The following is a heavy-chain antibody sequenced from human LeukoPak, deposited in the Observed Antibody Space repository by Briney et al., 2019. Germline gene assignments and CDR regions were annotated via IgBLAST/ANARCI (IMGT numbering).Heavy chain of an antibody. CDR3: ATVPQVYYDILTDYRGYWFDP. CDR2: INAGNGNT. CDR1: GYTFTSYA. Sequence: VASVKVSCKASGYTFTSYAMHWVRQAPGQRLEWMGWINAGNGNTKYSQKFQGRVTMTEDTSTDTVYMELSSLRSEDTAVYYCATVPQVYYDILTDYRGYWFDPWGQGTLVTVSS. V-gene: IGHV1-3*01. D-gene: IGHD3-9*01. J-gene: IGHJ5*02.